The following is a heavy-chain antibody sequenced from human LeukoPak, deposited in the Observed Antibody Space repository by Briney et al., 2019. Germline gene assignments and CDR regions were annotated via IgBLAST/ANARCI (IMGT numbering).Heavy chain of an antibody. D-gene: IGHD2-2*01. J-gene: IGHJ4*02. CDR1: GYTFTSYY. CDR2: INPSGGST. Sequence: ASVKVSCKASGYTFTSYYMHWVRQAPGQGLEWMGIINPSGGSTSYAQKFQGRVTMTRDMSTSTVYMELSSLRSEDTAVYYCARDLGYCSSTSCDDYWGQGTLVTVPS. CDR3: ARDLGYCSSTSCDDY. V-gene: IGHV1-46*01.